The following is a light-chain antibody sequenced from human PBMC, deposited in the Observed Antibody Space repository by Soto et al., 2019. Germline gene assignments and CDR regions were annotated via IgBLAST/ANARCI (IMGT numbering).Light chain of an antibody. J-gene: IGKJ2*01. CDR1: QSVTGSY. Sequence: EVVLTQSPGTLSLTTGERATLSCRASQSVTGSYVAWYQQKPGQAPRLLIYDTSGRATGIPDRFSGSGSGTDFTLTISRLEPDDFAMYYSQQYGSTPPMYTFAQGTKLEI. CDR3: QQYGSTPPMYT. CDR2: DTS. V-gene: IGKV3-20*01.